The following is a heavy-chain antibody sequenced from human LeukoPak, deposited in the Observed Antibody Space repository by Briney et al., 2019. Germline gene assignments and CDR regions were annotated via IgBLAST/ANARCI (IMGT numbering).Heavy chain of an antibody. CDR3: ARDTDGSLDY. V-gene: IGHV3-7*01. D-gene: IGHD1-26*01. Sequence: QSGGSLRLSCAASGFSFTNSWIAWVRQAPGKGREWVANIKQDGSTKHYADSLKGLFTISRDSPKNSLYLQMISLRADDSAVYYCARDTDGSLDYWGQGILVTVAS. CDR2: IKQDGSTK. CDR1: GFSFTNSW. J-gene: IGHJ4*02.